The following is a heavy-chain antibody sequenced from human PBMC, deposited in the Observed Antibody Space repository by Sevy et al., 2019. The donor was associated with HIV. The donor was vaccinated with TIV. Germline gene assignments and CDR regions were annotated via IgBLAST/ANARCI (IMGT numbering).Heavy chain of an antibody. J-gene: IGHJ3*02. D-gene: IGHD2-15*01. V-gene: IGHV4-61*02. Sequence: SETLSLTCTVSGGSISSGSYYWSWIRQPAGKGLEWIGRIYTSGSTNYNPSLKSRVTISVDTSKNQFSLKLSSVTAADTAGYYCAREGYCSGGSCYRDAFDIWGQGTMVTVSS. CDR1: GGSISSGSYY. CDR2: IYTSGST. CDR3: AREGYCSGGSCYRDAFDI.